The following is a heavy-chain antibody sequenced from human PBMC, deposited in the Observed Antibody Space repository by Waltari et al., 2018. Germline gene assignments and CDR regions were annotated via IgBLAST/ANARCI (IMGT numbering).Heavy chain of an antibody. CDR3: ARARGYDYSPFDY. J-gene: IGHJ4*02. V-gene: IGHV4-34*01. CDR2: INHSGST. CDR1: GGSFSGYY. Sequence: QVQLQQWGAGLLKPSETLSLTCAVYGGSFSGYYWSWIRQPPGKGLEWIGEINHSGSTNYNPSLKRRVTISVDTSKNQFSLKLSSVTAADTAVYYCARARGYDYSPFDYWGQGTLVTVSS. D-gene: IGHD5-12*01.